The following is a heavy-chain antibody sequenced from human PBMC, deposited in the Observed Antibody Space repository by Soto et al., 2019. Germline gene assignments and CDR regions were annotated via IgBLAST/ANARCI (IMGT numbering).Heavy chain of an antibody. D-gene: IGHD3-3*01. CDR3: ARDKAIFGVVTPFDY. CDR1: GFTFSDYY. Sequence: PAGSLTLSCAASGFTFSDYYMSWIRQAPGKGLEWVSYISSSGSTIYYADAVKGRFTISRDNAKNSLYLQMNSLRAEDTAVYYCARDKAIFGVVTPFDYWGQGTLVTVAS. V-gene: IGHV3-11*01. J-gene: IGHJ4*02. CDR2: ISSSGSTI.